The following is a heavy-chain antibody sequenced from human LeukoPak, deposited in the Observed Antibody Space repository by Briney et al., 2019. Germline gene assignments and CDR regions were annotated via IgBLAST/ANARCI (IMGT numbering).Heavy chain of an antibody. CDR2: IFYSGST. CDR1: GGSISSYY. CDR3: ARAITIRGLIFDY. V-gene: IGHV4-59*01. Sequence: SETLSLTCTVSGGSISSYYWSWIRQPPGKGVEGIGYIFYSGSTNYNPSLKSRVTISVDTSKNHFSLKLSSVTAADTAVYYCARAITIRGLIFDYWGQGTLVTVSS. J-gene: IGHJ4*02. D-gene: IGHD3-10*01.